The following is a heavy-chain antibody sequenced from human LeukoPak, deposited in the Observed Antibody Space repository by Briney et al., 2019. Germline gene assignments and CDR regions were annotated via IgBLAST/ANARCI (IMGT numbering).Heavy chain of an antibody. J-gene: IGHJ4*02. CDR2: INHSGST. CDR3: ARGRRWLQFGATFDY. D-gene: IGHD5-24*01. Sequence: SDTLSLTCAVYGGSFSGYYWSWIRQPPGKGLEWIGEINHSGSTNYNPSLKSRVTISVDTSKNQFSLKLSSVTAADTAVYYCARGRRWLQFGATFDYWGQGTLVTVSS. V-gene: IGHV4-34*01. CDR1: GGSFSGYY.